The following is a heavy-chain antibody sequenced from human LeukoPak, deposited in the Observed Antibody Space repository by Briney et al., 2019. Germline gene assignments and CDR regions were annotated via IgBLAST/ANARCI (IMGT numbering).Heavy chain of an antibody. Sequence: GGSLRLSCATAGFTVSSNYMSWVRQAPGKGLEWVSVTFAGGSTYYADSVKGRFTISRDNSKNTLYLQMNSLRAEDTAVYYCARDRGGIDYWGQGTLVTVSS. D-gene: IGHD3-10*01. J-gene: IGHJ4*02. CDR3: ARDRGGIDY. V-gene: IGHV3-66*01. CDR1: GFTVSSNY. CDR2: TFAGGST.